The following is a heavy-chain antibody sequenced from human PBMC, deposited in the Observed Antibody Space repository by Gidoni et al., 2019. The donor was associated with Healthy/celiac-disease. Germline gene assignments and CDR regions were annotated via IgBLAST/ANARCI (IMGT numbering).Heavy chain of an antibody. Sequence: QVQLVESGVGAVQPGRSLRLSGAASAFTFSSYGMHWVRQAPGKGLGWVAVISYDGSNKYYADSVKGRFTISSDNSKNTLYLQMNSLRAEDTAVYYCAKEQDYFGPYGMDVWGQGTTVTVSS. CDR2: ISYDGSNK. J-gene: IGHJ6*02. CDR1: AFTFSSYG. D-gene: IGHD4-17*01. V-gene: IGHV3-30*18. CDR3: AKEQDYFGPYGMDV.